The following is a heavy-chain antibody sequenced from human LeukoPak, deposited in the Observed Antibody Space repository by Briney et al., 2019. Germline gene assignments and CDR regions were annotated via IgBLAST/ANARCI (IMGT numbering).Heavy chain of an antibody. CDR2: INPNSGGT. D-gene: IGHD5-12*01. J-gene: IGHJ4*02. Sequence: AAVKVSCKASGYTFTGYYMHLVRQAPAQGLEAMGWINPNSGGTNHPQKFHGRVTMTRDTSISTAYMELSRLRSDDTAVYYCARLHLTNSGYSGYEEIAVAVYFDYWGQGTLVTVSS. V-gene: IGHV1-2*02. CDR3: ARLHLTNSGYSGYEEIAVAVYFDY. CDR1: GYTFTGYY.